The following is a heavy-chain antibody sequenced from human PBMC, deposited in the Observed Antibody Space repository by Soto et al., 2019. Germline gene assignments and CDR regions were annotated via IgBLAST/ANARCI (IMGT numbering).Heavy chain of an antibody. Sequence: SETLSLTCAVYGGSFSGYYWSWIRQPPGKGLEWIGEINHSGSTNYNPSLKSRVTISVDTSKNQFSLKLSSVTAADTAVYYCARGGLDYGDYVFSRYYYYYMDVWGKGTTVTVSS. V-gene: IGHV4-34*01. D-gene: IGHD4-17*01. CDR2: INHSGST. J-gene: IGHJ6*03. CDR1: GGSFSGYY. CDR3: ARGGLDYGDYVFSRYYYYYMDV.